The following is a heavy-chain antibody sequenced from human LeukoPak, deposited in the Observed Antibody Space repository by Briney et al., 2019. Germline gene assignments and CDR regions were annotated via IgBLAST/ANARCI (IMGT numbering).Heavy chain of an antibody. V-gene: IGHV4-4*07. CDR1: GGSISSYY. CDR2: IYTSGST. J-gene: IGHJ6*02. D-gene: IGHD4-11*01. Sequence: PSETLSLTCTVSGGSISSYYWRWIRQPAGKGLEWIGRIYTSGSTNYNPSLKSRVTMSVDTSKNQFSLKLSSVTAADTAVYYCARTTVTPDYYYYGMDVWGQGTTVTVSS. CDR3: ARTTVTPDYYYYGMDV.